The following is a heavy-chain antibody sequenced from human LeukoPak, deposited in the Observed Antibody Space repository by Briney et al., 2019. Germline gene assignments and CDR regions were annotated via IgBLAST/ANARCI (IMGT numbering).Heavy chain of an antibody. D-gene: IGHD6-13*01. J-gene: IGHJ4*02. CDR1: GGTFSSYA. CDR2: IIPIFGTA. V-gene: IGHV1-69*05. Sequence: ASVKVSCKASGGTFSSYAISWVRQAPGQGLEWMGGIIPIFGTANYAQKFRGRVTITTDESTSTAYMELSSLRSEDTAVYYCARQIAAAGTSYFDYWGQGTLVTVSS. CDR3: ARQIAAAGTSYFDY.